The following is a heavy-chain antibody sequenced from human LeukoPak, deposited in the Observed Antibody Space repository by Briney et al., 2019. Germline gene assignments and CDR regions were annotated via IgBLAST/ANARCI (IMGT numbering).Heavy chain of an antibody. D-gene: IGHD6-19*01. Sequence: GGSLRLSCVASGFPFSSYWMSWVRQAPGTGLEWVANIKQDGSDRNYVTSVRGRFTISRDNAGSSLYLQMNSLRVEDTAVYYCVRNLAVAGTCFDSWGQGTLVTVSS. CDR2: IKQDGSDR. J-gene: IGHJ4*02. V-gene: IGHV3-7*03. CDR1: GFPFSSYW. CDR3: VRNLAVAGTCFDS.